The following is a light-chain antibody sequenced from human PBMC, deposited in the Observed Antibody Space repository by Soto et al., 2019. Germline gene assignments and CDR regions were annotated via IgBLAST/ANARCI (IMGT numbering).Light chain of an antibody. CDR1: SSDAGKYTF. V-gene: IGLV2-23*02. Sequence: QSALTQPASVSGAPGQSITISCTGTSSDAGKYTFVSWYGQHPGKAPKLIIFEVNKRPSGVSNRFSGSKSGNTASLTISGLQAEDEANYYCCLYGGSNNYVVFGGGTQLTVL. J-gene: IGLJ2*01. CDR2: EVN. CDR3: CLYGGSNNYVV.